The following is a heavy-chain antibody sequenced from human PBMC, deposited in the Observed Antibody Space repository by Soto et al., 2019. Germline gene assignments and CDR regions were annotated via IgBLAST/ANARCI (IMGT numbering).Heavy chain of an antibody. CDR2: IIPILGIA. J-gene: IGHJ6*02. CDR1: GGTFSSYT. CDR3: ARGGSGRSRLVTYGMDV. V-gene: IGHV1-69*02. D-gene: IGHD3-9*01. Sequence: QVQLVQSGAEVKKPGSSVKVSCKASGGTFSSYTISWVRQAPGQGLEWMGRIIPILGIANYAQKFQGRVTITADKSTSTSYMELSSLRSEDTAVYYCARGGSGRSRLVTYGMDVWGQGTTVTVSS.